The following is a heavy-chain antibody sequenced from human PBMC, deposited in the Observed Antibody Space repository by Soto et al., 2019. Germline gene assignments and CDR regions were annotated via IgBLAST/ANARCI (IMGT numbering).Heavy chain of an antibody. Sequence: GGSLILSSAASGFIFSTYYRSWFRQARVRGLEWVSAISVSGDTTYYADSVKGRFTISRDNSKNTLYLQMNTLRAEDTAVYYCAKNRNTGVAGTSCWFGPWGQGTLVTVSS. J-gene: IGHJ5*02. CDR1: GFIFSTYY. CDR2: ISVSGDTT. D-gene: IGHD6-19*01. CDR3: AKNRNTGVAGTSCWFGP. V-gene: IGHV3-23*01.